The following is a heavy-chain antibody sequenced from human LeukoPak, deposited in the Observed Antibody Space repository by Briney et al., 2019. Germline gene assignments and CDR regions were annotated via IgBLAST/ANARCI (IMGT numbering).Heavy chain of an antibody. Sequence: ASVKVSGKVSGYTLTELSMHWVRQAPGKGLEWMGGFDPEDGETIYAQKFQGRVTMTEDTSTDTAYMELSSLGSEDTAVYYCATAPNWNDAPFDYWGQGTLVTVSS. CDR2: FDPEDGET. D-gene: IGHD1-20*01. V-gene: IGHV1-24*01. J-gene: IGHJ4*02. CDR1: GYTLTELS. CDR3: ATAPNWNDAPFDY.